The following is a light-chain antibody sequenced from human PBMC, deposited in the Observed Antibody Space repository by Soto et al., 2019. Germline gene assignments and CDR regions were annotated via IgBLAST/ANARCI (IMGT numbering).Light chain of an antibody. CDR1: SSDVGGYNY. Sequence: QSALTQPASVSGSPGQSITISCTGTSSDVGGYNYVYWYQQHPGQAPKLMIYEVSNRPSGVSNRFSGSKSGNTASLTISGLQAEDEAEDYCSSYTSSSTLGGVFGGGTKLTVL. J-gene: IGLJ3*02. CDR3: SSYTSSSTLGGV. V-gene: IGLV2-14*01. CDR2: EVS.